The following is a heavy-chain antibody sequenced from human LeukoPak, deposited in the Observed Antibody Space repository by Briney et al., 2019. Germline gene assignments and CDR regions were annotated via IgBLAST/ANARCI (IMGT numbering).Heavy chain of an antibody. Sequence: SETLSLTCTVSGGSISSGSYYWSWIRQPAGKGLEWIGRIYTSGSTNYNPSLKSRVTISVDTSKNQFSLKLSSVTAADTAVYYCARDPVGYCSSTSCYITDAFDIWGQGTMATVSS. CDR1: GGSISSGSYY. J-gene: IGHJ3*02. V-gene: IGHV4-61*02. CDR3: ARDPVGYCSSTSCYITDAFDI. D-gene: IGHD2-2*02. CDR2: IYTSGST.